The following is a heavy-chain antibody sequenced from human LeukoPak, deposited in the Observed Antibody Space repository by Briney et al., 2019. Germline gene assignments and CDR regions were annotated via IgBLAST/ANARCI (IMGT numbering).Heavy chain of an antibody. J-gene: IGHJ4*02. CDR3: ARHPTIYYYDSSGYPTYFDY. CDR1: GGSISSSSYD. V-gene: IGHV4-39*01. CDR2: IYYSGST. Sequence: PSETLSLTCTVSGGSISSSSYDGGWIRQPPGKGLEWIGSIYYSGSTYYNPSLKSRVTISGDTSKNQFSLKLSSVTAADTAVYYCARHPTIYYYDSSGYPTYFDYWGQGTLVTVSS. D-gene: IGHD3-22*01.